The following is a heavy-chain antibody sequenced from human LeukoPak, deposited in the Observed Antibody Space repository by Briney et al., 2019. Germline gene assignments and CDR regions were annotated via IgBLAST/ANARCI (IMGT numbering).Heavy chain of an antibody. V-gene: IGHV3-23*01. Sequence: GGSLRLSCAASGFTFGSYAMSWVRQAPGKGLEWVSAISGSGGSTYYADSVKGRFTISRDNAKNSLYLQMNSLRAEDTAVYYCARDRGIVGATNAFDIWGQGTMVTVSS. D-gene: IGHD1-26*01. CDR2: ISGSGGST. J-gene: IGHJ3*02. CDR3: ARDRGIVGATNAFDI. CDR1: GFTFGSYA.